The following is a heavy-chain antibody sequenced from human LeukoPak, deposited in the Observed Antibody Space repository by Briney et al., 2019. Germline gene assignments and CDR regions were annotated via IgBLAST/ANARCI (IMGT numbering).Heavy chain of an antibody. CDR1: GYTFTSYY. D-gene: IGHD3-22*01. Sequence: ASVKVSCKASGYTFTSYYMHWVRQAPGQGLEWMGIINPSGGSTSYAQKFQGRVTMTRDTSTSTVYMELSSLRSEDTAVYYCARGGYYDSSGYLPYYYYGTDVWGQGTTVTVSS. V-gene: IGHV1-46*01. CDR3: ARGGYYDSSGYLPYYYYGTDV. J-gene: IGHJ6*02. CDR2: INPSGGST.